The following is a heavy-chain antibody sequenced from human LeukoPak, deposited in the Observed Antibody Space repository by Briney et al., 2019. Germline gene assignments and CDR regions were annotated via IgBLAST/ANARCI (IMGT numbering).Heavy chain of an antibody. Sequence: GGSLRLSCAASGFTFSDYYMSWIRQAPGKGLEWVSYISSSGSTIYYADSVKGRFTISRDNAKNSLYLQMNSLRAEDTAVYYCARDQLRYFDWLSALDIWGQGTMVTVSS. D-gene: IGHD3-9*01. CDR1: GFTFSDYY. CDR2: ISSSGSTI. V-gene: IGHV3-11*04. J-gene: IGHJ3*02. CDR3: ARDQLRYFDWLSALDI.